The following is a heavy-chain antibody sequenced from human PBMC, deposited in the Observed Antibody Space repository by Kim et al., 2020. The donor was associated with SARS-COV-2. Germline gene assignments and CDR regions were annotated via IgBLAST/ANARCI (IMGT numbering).Heavy chain of an antibody. Sequence: GGSLRLSCAASGFTFSSYGMHWVRQAPGKGLEWVAVISYDGSNKYYADSVKGRFTISRDNSKNTLYLQMNSLRAEDTAVYYCAKDLVTPYDYVWGSYRQYYYYGMDDWGQGTTVTVSS. D-gene: IGHD3-16*02. J-gene: IGHJ6*02. CDR1: GFTFSSYG. CDR3: AKDLVTPYDYVWGSYRQYYYYGMDD. CDR2: ISYDGSNK. V-gene: IGHV3-30*18.